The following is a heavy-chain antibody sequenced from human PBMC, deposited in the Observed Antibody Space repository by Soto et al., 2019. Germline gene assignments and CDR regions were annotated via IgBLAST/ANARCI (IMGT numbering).Heavy chain of an antibody. CDR2: INHSGST. D-gene: IGHD3-3*01. Sequence: QVQLQQWGAGLLKPSETLSLTCAVYGGSFSGYYWSWIRQPPGKGLEWIGEINHSGSTNYNPSLKSRVTISVDTSKNQFSLKLSSVTAADTAVYYCARSKGFLEWLPRYYYYYGMDVWGQGTTVTVSS. CDR1: GGSFSGYY. CDR3: ARSKGFLEWLPRYYYYYGMDV. J-gene: IGHJ6*02. V-gene: IGHV4-34*01.